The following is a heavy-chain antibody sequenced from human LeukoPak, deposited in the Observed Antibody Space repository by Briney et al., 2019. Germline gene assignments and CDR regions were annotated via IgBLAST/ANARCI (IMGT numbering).Heavy chain of an antibody. V-gene: IGHV1-2*02. CDR2: INPNSGGT. D-gene: IGHD1-14*01. J-gene: IGHJ3*02. Sequence: ASVKVSCKASGYSFTSHYMHWVRQAPGQGLQWLGWINPNSGGTNYAQNFQGRVTVTRDTSTATAYMELRWLTSDDTAVYYCARDLFTRKTLGNWDSRAFHIWGQGTMVTVSS. CDR1: GYSFTSHY. CDR3: ARDLFTRKTLGNWDSRAFHI.